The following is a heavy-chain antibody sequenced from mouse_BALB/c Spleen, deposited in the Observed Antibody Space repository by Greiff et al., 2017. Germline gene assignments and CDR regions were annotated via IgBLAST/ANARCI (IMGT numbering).Heavy chain of an antibody. Sequence: LQESGAELARPGASVKLSCKASGYTFTSYWMQWVKQRPGQGLEWIGAIYPGDGDTRYTQKFKGKATLTADKSSSTAYMQLSSLASEDSAVYYCARWNGNYEAMDYWGQGTSVTVSS. CDR1: GYTFTSYW. CDR2: IYPGDGDT. D-gene: IGHD2-1*01. CDR3: ARWNGNYEAMDY. V-gene: IGHV1-87*01. J-gene: IGHJ4*01.